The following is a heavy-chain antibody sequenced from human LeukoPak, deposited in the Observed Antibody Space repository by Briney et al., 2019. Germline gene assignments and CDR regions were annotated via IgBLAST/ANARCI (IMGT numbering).Heavy chain of an antibody. CDR2: INPNSGGT. J-gene: IGHJ3*02. Sequence: GASVKVSCKASGYTFTGYYMHWVRQAPGQGLEWMGWINPNSGGTNYAQKFQGRVTMTRDTSISTAYMELSRLRSDDTAVYYCARASPHYDFWSGGAFDTWGQGTMVTVSS. CDR1: GYTFTGYY. V-gene: IGHV1-2*02. CDR3: ARASPHYDFWSGGAFDT. D-gene: IGHD3-3*01.